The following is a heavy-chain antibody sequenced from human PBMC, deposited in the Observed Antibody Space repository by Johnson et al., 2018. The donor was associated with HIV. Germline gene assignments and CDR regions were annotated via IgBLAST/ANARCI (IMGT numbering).Heavy chain of an antibody. Sequence: QVQLVESGGGVVQPGGSLRLSCAASGFTFSSYGLHWVRQAPGKGLEWVAFIRYDGSNKYYADSVKGRFTISRDNSKNTLYPQMNSLRAADTAVYYCAKDLYYYDSSGSVGAFDIWGQGTMVTVSS. V-gene: IGHV3-30*02. CDR2: IRYDGSNK. J-gene: IGHJ3*02. CDR1: GFTFSSYG. D-gene: IGHD3-22*01. CDR3: AKDLYYYDSSGSVGAFDI.